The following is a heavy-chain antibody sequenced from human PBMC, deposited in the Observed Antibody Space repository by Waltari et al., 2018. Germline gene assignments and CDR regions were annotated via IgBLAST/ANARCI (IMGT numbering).Heavy chain of an antibody. V-gene: IGHV3-15*01. J-gene: IGHJ4*01. Sequence: DVQMVESGGGPMRRGDSLGLSWVAPGFGSKAAWLTWVRQAPGKGLEWVGRIKSQSDGATTDFAASVRGRFSISRDDSQNMVFLQMNSLRTEDTALYYCTTLDALWGGWGHGTLVTVSS. CDR1: GFGSKAAW. CDR2: IKSQSDGATT. CDR3: TTLDALWGG. D-gene: IGHD7-27*01.